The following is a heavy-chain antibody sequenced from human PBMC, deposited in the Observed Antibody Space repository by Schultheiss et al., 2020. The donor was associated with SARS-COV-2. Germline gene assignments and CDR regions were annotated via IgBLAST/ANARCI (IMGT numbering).Heavy chain of an antibody. Sequence: GGSLRLSCAASGFTFSDYSMNWVRQAPGKGLEWVSSVSSSSGYIYYADSVKGRFTISRDNAKNSLYLQMNSLRAEDTAVYYCARNAARLITRAQFDYWGQGTLVTVSS. CDR3: ARNAARLITRAQFDY. J-gene: IGHJ4*02. V-gene: IGHV3-21*01. CDR1: GFTFSDYS. D-gene: IGHD6-6*01. CDR2: VSSSSGYI.